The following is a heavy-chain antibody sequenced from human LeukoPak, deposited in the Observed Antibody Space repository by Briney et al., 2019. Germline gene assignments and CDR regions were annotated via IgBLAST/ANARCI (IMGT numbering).Heavy chain of an antibody. V-gene: IGHV2-70*11. CDR1: GFSLSTRGMC. CDR3: ARAQVDQLLLGYFDY. D-gene: IGHD2-2*01. Sequence: ESGPTLVNPTQTLTLTCTFSGFSLSTRGMCVSWIRQPPGKALEWLARIDWDDDKYYSTSLKTRLTISKDTSKNQVVLTMTNMDPVDTATYYCARAQVDQLLLGYFDYWGQGTLVTVSS. J-gene: IGHJ4*02. CDR2: IDWDDDK.